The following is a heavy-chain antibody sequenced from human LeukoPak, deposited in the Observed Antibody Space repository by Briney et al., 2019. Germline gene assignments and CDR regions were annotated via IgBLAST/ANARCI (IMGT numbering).Heavy chain of an antibody. V-gene: IGHV3-11*01. CDR3: ARSIAARLRHIVPFQH. Sequence: GGSLRLSCAASGFTFSDYYMSWIRQAPGKGLEWVSYISRSGSTIYYADSVKGRFTISRDNAKNSLYLQMNSLRAEDTAVYYCARSIAARLRHIVPFQHWGQGTLVTVSS. J-gene: IGHJ1*01. CDR2: ISRSGSTI. CDR1: GFTFSDYY. D-gene: IGHD6-6*01.